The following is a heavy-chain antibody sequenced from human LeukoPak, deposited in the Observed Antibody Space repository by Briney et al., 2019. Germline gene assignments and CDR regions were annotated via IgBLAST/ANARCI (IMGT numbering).Heavy chain of an antibody. V-gene: IGHV6-1*01. CDR1: GDSVSSNSAA. J-gene: IGHJ5*02. CDR3: ARTYYGSGSYPNWFDP. CDR2: TYYRSKWYN. D-gene: IGHD3-10*01. Sequence: SQTLSLTCAISGDSVSSNSAAWNWIRQSPSRGLEWLGRTYYRSKWYNDYAVSVKSRITINPDTSKNQFSLQLNSVTPEDTAVYYCARTYYGSGSYPNWFDPWGQGTLVTVSS.